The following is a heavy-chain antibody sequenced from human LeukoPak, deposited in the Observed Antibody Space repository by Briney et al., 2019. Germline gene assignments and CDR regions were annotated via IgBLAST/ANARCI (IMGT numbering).Heavy chain of an antibody. D-gene: IGHD1-26*01. V-gene: IGHV4-34*01. J-gene: IGHJ4*02. CDR2: INHSGST. CDR1: GGSFSGYY. Sequence: PSETLSLTCAVYGGSFSGYYWSWIRQPPGKGLEWTGEINHSGSTNYNPSLKSRVTISVDTSKNQFSLKLSSVTAADTAVYYCARLVGARAYWGQGTLVTVSS. CDR3: ARLVGARAY.